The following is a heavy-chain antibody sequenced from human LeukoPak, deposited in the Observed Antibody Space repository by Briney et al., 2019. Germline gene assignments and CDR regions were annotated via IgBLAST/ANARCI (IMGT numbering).Heavy chain of an antibody. CDR2: IKDDGSEK. CDR1: GFTFSNYW. J-gene: IGHJ4*02. CDR3: AKDPGHCSSTFCYTNY. D-gene: IGHD2-2*02. V-gene: IGHV3-7*04. Sequence: GGSLRLSCAVSGFTFSNYWMSWVRQTPGKGLEWVANIKDDGSEKNYVDSVKGRFTISRDNAKNSLYLQMNSLRVEDTAVYYCAKDPGHCSSTFCYTNYWGQGTLVTVSS.